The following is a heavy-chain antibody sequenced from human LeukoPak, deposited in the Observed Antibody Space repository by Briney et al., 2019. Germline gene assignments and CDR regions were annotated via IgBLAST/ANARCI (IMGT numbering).Heavy chain of an antibody. CDR2: VNPYSGDT. J-gene: IGHJ4*02. CDR1: GYTFTGYH. V-gene: IGHV1-2*06. D-gene: IGHD6-13*01. CDR3: ARDQGSLTRSWYTGY. Sequence: ASVKVSXKASGYTFTGYHIHWVRQAPGQGLEWMGRVNPYSGDTNFAQKFQGRVTMTRDTSITTAYMDLSSLTPGDTAVYFCARDQGSLTRSWYTGYWGQGTQVTVSS.